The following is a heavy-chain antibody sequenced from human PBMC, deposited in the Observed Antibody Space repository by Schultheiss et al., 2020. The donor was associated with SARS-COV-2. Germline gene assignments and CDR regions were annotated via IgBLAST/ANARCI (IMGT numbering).Heavy chain of an antibody. CDR2: VFYSGST. CDR1: GESFSGFS. J-gene: IGHJ6*03. CDR3: ARGFVPYYYYYMDV. D-gene: IGHD6-6*01. V-gene: IGHV4-34*01. Sequence: SETLSLTCAVFGESFSGFSWTWIRQSPGKGLEWIGYVFYSGSTNYNPSLKSRVTISVDTSKNQFSLKLSSVTAADTAVYYCARGFVPYYYYYMDVWGKGTTVTVSS.